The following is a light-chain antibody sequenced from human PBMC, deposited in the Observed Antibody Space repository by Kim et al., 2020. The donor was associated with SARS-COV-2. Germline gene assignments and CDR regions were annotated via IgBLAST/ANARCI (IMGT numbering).Light chain of an antibody. Sequence: PGERATHSCRTSQSVCSNCLAWYQQKPGQAPRLLIYSVSNRATGIPDRFSGSGSGTDFTLTISRLEPEDFAVYYCQQYGIAPPYTFGQGTKLEIK. CDR1: QSVCSNC. V-gene: IGKV3-20*01. CDR2: SVS. CDR3: QQYGIAPPYT. J-gene: IGKJ2*01.